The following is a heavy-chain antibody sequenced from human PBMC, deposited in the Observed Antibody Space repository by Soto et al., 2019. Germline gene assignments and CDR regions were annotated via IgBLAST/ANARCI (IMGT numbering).Heavy chain of an antibody. CDR3: ASLYCSGDSCYWDY. CDR1: GGSISIYY. CDR2: IYNSGST. V-gene: IGHV4-59*01. J-gene: IGHJ4*02. Sequence: SETLSLTCTVSGGSISIYYWSWIRQPPGKGLEWIGNIYNSGSTNYNPSLKSRVTVSVDTSRHQFSLKLSSVTAADTAMYYCASLYCSGDSCYWDYWGQGTLVTVYS. D-gene: IGHD2-15*01.